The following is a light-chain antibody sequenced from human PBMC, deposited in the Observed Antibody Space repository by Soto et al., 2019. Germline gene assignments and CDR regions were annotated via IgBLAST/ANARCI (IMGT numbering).Light chain of an antibody. CDR3: QQRDTWPT. V-gene: IGKV3-11*01. CDR2: DAS. J-gene: IGKJ4*01. CDR1: QPVSTF. Sequence: EIVLTQSPVTLSLSPGERATISCRASQPVSTFLAWYQQKPGQSPRLLIYDASNRATGIPDRFSGSGSGTDFTLTISSLEPEDFEVYYCQQRDTWPTFGGGTKVEIK.